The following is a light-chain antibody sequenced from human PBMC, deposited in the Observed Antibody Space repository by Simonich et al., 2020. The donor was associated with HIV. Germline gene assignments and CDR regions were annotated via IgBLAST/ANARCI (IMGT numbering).Light chain of an antibody. CDR1: SSDVGGYNY. Sequence: QSALTQPPSASGSPGQSVTISCTGTSSDVGGYNYVSWYQQHPGKAPKLMIFEVSKRPSGVPDRFSGSRSGNTASLTVSGLQAEDEADYYCSSYRSTNNVIFGGGTKLTVL. CDR3: SSYRSTNNVI. J-gene: IGLJ2*01. V-gene: IGLV2-8*01. CDR2: EVS.